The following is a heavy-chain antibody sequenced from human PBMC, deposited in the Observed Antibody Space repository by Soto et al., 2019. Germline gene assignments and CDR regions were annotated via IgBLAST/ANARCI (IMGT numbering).Heavy chain of an antibody. D-gene: IGHD1-26*01. V-gene: IGHV1-46*02. CDR2: IDPSGGDT. J-gene: IGHJ4*02. CDR1: GYTFNRHY. CDR3: AKRRGVGLTRSSFDY. Sequence: QVQLVQSGAEGRKPGASVKVSCKASGYTFNRHYIQWVRQAPGQGLEWMGMIDPSGGDTNYAKKFQGRVPLTSDTSTSKKYMELSSLRPEDTAVYYCAKRRGVGLTRSSFDYWGQGTLVIVSS.